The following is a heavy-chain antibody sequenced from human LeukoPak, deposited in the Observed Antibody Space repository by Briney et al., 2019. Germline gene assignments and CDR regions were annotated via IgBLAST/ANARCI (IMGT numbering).Heavy chain of an antibody. J-gene: IGHJ4*02. CDR2: IRYDGSNK. CDR1: GFTFRSYW. V-gene: IGHV3-30*02. Sequence: PGGSLRLSCAASGFTFRSYWMHWVRQAPGKGLEWVAFIRYDGSNKYYADSVKGRFTISRDNSKNTLYLQMNSLRAEDTAVYYCAKTRTAPNHYYFDYWGQGTLVTVSS. D-gene: IGHD1-14*01. CDR3: AKTRTAPNHYYFDY.